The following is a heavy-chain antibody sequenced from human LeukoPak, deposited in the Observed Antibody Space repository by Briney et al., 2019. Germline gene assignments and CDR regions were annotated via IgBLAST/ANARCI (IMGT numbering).Heavy chain of an antibody. V-gene: IGHV3-11*01. Sequence: GGSLRLSCAASGITFSDYYMSWIRQAPGKGLEWVSYISRSGSTIYYADSAKGRFTISRDNAKNSLYLQMNSLRGEDSAVYYCARCDEFPRSVYYYYGMDVWGQGTTVTVSS. CDR1: GITFSDYY. D-gene: IGHD2-21*01. CDR2: ISRSGSTI. CDR3: ARCDEFPRSVYYYYGMDV. J-gene: IGHJ6*02.